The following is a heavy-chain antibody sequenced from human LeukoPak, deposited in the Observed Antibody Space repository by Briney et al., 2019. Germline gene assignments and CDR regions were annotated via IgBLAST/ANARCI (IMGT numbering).Heavy chain of an antibody. CDR1: GFTFSNYA. CDR2: ISSSGGST. CDR3: VRSAGWFDP. D-gene: IGHD3-10*01. V-gene: IGHV3-64D*09. J-gene: IGHJ5*02. Sequence: PGGSLRLSCSASGFTFSNYAMHWVRQAPGKGLEYVSAISSSGGSTYYADSVKGRFIISRDNSKNTLSLQMSGLRPEDTAVHFCVRSAGWFDPWGQGTLVTVSS.